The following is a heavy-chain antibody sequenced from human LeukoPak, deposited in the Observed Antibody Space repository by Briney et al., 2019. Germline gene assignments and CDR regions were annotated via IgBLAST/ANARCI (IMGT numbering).Heavy chain of an antibody. CDR3: TRDSSYGYDF. CDR1: EFTFSSYW. D-gene: IGHD5-18*01. J-gene: IGHJ4*02. V-gene: IGHV3-74*01. Sequence: PGGSLRLSCAASEFTFSSYWMHWVRQAPGKGLVWVSRIKSDGTYTTYADSVKGRFTISRDNAKNTLYLQMNSLRAEDTAVYYCTRDSSYGYDFWGQGTLVTVSS. CDR2: IKSDGTYT.